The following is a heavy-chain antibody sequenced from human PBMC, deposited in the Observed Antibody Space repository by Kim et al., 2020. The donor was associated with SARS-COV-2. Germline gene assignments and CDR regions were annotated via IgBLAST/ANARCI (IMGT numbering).Heavy chain of an antibody. D-gene: IGHD2-2*01. CDR3: ATIRNQYYFGLDV. J-gene: IGHJ6*02. CDR2: IDPSDSIT. V-gene: IGHV5-10-1*01. CDR1: GYSFTNYW. Sequence: GESLKISCKGSGYSFTNYWIYWVRQMPRKVLECMGKIDPSDSITNYSPSFQGHVTISADKSISTAYLQWSSLKASDTAMYYCATIRNQYYFGLDVWGQGT.